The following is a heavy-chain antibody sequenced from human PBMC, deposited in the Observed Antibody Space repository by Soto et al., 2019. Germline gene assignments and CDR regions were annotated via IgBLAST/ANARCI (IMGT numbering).Heavy chain of an antibody. J-gene: IGHJ6*02. CDR2: INPNSGGT. D-gene: IGHD2-2*01. Sequence: ASVKVSCKASGYTFTDYYMHWVRQATGQGLEWMGWINPNSGGTNYAQKFQGRVTMTRVTSISTAYMELSSLRSDDTALYYCAKDHNIVVVPGATGGMDVWGQGTTVTVSS. V-gene: IGHV1-2*02. CDR1: GYTFTDYY. CDR3: AKDHNIVVVPGATGGMDV.